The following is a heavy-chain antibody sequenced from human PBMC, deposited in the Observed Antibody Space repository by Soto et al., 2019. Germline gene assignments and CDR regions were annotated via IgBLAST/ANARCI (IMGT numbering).Heavy chain of an antibody. D-gene: IGHD1-26*01. V-gene: IGHV3-30*04. CDR3: GGSNTERRYYYYGMDV. CDR1: GFTFSSYA. Sequence: PGGSLRLSCAASGFTFSSYAIHWVRQAPGKGLEWVALISYDGRDKYYADSVKGQFTISRDNSKNTLYLQMNSLRAEDTAVHYCGGSNTERRYYYYGMDVWGQGTTVTVSS. J-gene: IGHJ6*02. CDR2: ISYDGRDK.